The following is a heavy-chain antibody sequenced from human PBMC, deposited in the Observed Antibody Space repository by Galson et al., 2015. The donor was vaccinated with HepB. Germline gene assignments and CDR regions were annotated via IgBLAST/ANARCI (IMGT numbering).Heavy chain of an antibody. V-gene: IGHV1-24*01. Sequence: SVKVSCKVSGYTLTELSIHWVRQAPGKGLEWMGGFEPEDGEIIYAQKFQGRVTMTEDTSTDTAYMELSSLRSEDTAVYYCATSWLVRFSAELNNPLDYWGQGTLVTVSS. D-gene: IGHD6-19*01. CDR3: ATSWLVRFSAELNNPLDY. J-gene: IGHJ4*02. CDR1: GYTLTELS. CDR2: FEPEDGEI.